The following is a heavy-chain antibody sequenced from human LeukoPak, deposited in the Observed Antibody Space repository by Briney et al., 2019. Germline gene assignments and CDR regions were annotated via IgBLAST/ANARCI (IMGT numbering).Heavy chain of an antibody. V-gene: IGHV4-59*01. D-gene: IGHD3-10*01. CDR1: GGSISSYY. CDR3: ARDQYYYGSGTYGMDV. Sequence: PSETLSLTCTVSGGSISSYYWSWIRQPPGKGLEWIGYIYYSGSTNYNPSLKSRVTISVDTSKNQFSLKLGSVTAADTAVYYCARDQYYYGSGTYGMDVWGQGTTVTVSS. CDR2: IYYSGST. J-gene: IGHJ6*02.